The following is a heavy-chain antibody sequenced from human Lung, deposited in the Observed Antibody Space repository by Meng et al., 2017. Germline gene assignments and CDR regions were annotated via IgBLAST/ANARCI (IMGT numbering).Heavy chain of an antibody. CDR3: ARGQKGYFDL. V-gene: IGHV4-30-4*01. Sequence: QAQLQDQGPGLVKPSQTLSLTCTVSGGSISSSNYYWSWIRQPPGKGLEWSGHIYNSGSTYYNPSLKSRITISVDTSKNQFSLKLSSVTAADTAVYYCARGQKGYFDLWGRGTLVTVSS. CDR2: IYNSGST. CDR1: GGSISSSNYY. J-gene: IGHJ2*01.